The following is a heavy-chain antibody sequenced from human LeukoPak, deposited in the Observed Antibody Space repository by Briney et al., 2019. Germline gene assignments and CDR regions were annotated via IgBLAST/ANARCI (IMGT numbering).Heavy chain of an antibody. J-gene: IGHJ3*02. D-gene: IGHD6-13*01. V-gene: IGHV3-21*01. Sequence: PGGSLRLSCAASGFTFSSYSMNWVRQAPGKGLEWVSSISSSSSYIYYADSVKGRFTISRDNAKNSLYLQMNSLRAEDTAVYYCARDRLRGLRDSRYDAFDIWGQGTMVTVSS. CDR1: GFTFSSYS. CDR3: ARDRLRGLRDSRYDAFDI. CDR2: ISSSSSYI.